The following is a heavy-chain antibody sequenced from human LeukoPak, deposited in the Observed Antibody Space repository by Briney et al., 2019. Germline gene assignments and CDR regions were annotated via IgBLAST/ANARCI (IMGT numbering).Heavy chain of an antibody. D-gene: IGHD6-19*01. V-gene: IGHV1-69*13. CDR1: GDTFSSYA. CDR3: ARQGTYSSAIGMGY. Sequence: ASVKVSCKASGDTFSSYAISWVRQAPGQGLEWMGGIIPIFGTATYAQKFQGRVTITADESTSTAYMELSSLRSEDTAVYYCARQGTYSSAIGMGYWGQGTLVTVSS. CDR2: IIPIFGTA. J-gene: IGHJ4*02.